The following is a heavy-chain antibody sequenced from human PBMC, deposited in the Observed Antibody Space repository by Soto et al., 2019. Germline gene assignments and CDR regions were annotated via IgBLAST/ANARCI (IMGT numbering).Heavy chain of an antibody. CDR1: GGSISSGGYY. D-gene: IGHD2-2*02. V-gene: IGHV4-31*03. CDR2: IYYSGST. Sequence: PSETLSLTCTVSGGSISSGGYYWSWIRQHPGKGLEWIGYIYYSGSTYYNPSLKSRVTISVDTSKNQFSLKLGSVTAADTAVYYCAREGGCSSTSCYTGLSPWGQGTLVTVSS. CDR3: AREGGCSSTSCYTGLSP. J-gene: IGHJ5*02.